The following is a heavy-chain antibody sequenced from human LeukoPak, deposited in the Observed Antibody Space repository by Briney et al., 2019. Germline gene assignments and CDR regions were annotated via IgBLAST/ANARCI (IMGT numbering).Heavy chain of an antibody. CDR1: GGSISSYY. Sequence: SETLSLTCTVSGGSISSYYWSWIRQPPGKGLEWIGYIYYSGSTNYNPSLKSRVTISVDTSKNQFSLKLSSVTAADTAVYYCARDLSYGYYYWGQGTLVTVSS. V-gene: IGHV4-59*01. CDR3: ARDLSYGYYY. CDR2: IYYSGST. D-gene: IGHD5-18*01. J-gene: IGHJ4*02.